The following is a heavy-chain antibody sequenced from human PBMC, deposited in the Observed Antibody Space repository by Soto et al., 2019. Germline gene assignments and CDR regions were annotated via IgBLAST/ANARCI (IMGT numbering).Heavy chain of an antibody. V-gene: IGHV1-3*01. CDR3: VRNDRAISGVVTLDY. J-gene: IGHJ4*02. Sequence: QVQLVQSGAEVKRPGASVRVSCKASGYNFKNYAIHWVRQAPGQRLEWMGWSNEGSGNSRYSQKFQGRVSITRDTSANTVYMDLSSLQTEDTATDYCVRNDRAISGVVTLDYWGPGTLVTVSS. D-gene: IGHD3-3*01. CDR2: SNEGSGNS. CDR1: GYNFKNYA.